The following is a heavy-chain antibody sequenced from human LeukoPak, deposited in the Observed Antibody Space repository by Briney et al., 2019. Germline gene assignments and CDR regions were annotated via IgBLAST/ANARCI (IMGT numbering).Heavy chain of an antibody. J-gene: IGHJ5*02. Sequence: PGGSLRLSCAASGFTFSAYHINWVRQAPGKGLEWISYISTTGTTIHYADSVKGRFAISRDNAKSSLYLQMNSLRDEDTAVYYCARDWGQWLHHNWFDPWGQGTLVTVSS. CDR1: GFTFSAYH. CDR2: ISTTGTTI. V-gene: IGHV3-48*02. CDR3: ARDWGQWLHHNWFDP. D-gene: IGHD6-19*01.